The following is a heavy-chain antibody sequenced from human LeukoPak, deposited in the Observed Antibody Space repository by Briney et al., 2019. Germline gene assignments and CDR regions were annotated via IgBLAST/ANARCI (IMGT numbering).Heavy chain of an antibody. J-gene: IGHJ6*02. CDR3: ARGRYENLTGHLARLDV. CDR2: VFSRGTT. Sequence: SETLSLTCTVSGGSIKCFYWSWIRQPAGKVLEWVGRVFSRGTTNYNPSLKSRVAVSLDTSKNQFSLKLSSVTAADTAVYYCARGRYENLTGHLARLDVWGQGTTVIDSS. D-gene: IGHD3-9*01. CDR1: GGSIKCFY. V-gene: IGHV4-4*07.